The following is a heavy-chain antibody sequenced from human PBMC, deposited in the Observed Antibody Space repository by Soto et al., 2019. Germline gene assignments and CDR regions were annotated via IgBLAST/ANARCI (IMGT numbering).Heavy chain of an antibody. D-gene: IGHD5-18*01. V-gene: IGHV4-39*07. CDR3: ARSGYSYGPNPLLY. Sequence: SETLSLTCTVSGGSISSSSYYWGWIRQPPGKRLEWIGSIYYSGSTYYNPSLKSRVTISVDTSKNQFSLKLSSVTAADTAVYYCARSGYSYGPNPLLYWGQGTLVTVSS. CDR2: IYYSGST. CDR1: GGSISSSSYY. J-gene: IGHJ4*02.